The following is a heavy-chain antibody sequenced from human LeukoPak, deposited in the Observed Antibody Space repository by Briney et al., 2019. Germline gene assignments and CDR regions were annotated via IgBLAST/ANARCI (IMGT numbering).Heavy chain of an antibody. Sequence: PGGSLRLSCAASGFTFSTYWMGWVRQSPGKGLEWVANIKQDGSEKHYVDSVKGRFTISRDNTKNSLYLQMNSLRAEDTAVYYCAKDSERSIAVADWGQGTLVTVSS. V-gene: IGHV3-7*01. CDR3: AKDSERSIAVAD. J-gene: IGHJ4*02. D-gene: IGHD6-19*01. CDR2: IKQDGSEK. CDR1: GFTFSTYW.